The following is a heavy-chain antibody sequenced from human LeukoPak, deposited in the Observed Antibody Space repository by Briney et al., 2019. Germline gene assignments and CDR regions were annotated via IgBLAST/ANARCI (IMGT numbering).Heavy chain of an antibody. CDR3: ARLAYCGGDCYPARPNWFDP. CDR2: INHSGST. D-gene: IGHD2-21*01. CDR1: GGSFSGYY. J-gene: IGHJ5*02. V-gene: IGHV4-34*01. Sequence: SETLSLTCAVYGGSFSGYYWSWIRQPPGKGLEWIGEINHSGSTSYNPSLKRRVTISVDTSKNQFSLKLSSVPAADTAVYYCARLAYCGGDCYPARPNWFDPWGQGTLVTVSS.